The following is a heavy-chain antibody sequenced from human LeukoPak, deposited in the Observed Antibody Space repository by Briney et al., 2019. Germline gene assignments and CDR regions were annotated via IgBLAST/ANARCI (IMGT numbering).Heavy chain of an antibody. Sequence: PSETLSLTCTVSGGSIGSDNYYWDWIRQPPGKGLEFIAGIFYTGTTYYNPSLKSRVTISIDTSKNQLTLKLYSVTAADTAVYYCARGEVDSGSYLTGAFDIWGQGTMVTVSS. D-gene: IGHD1-26*01. CDR3: ARGEVDSGSYLTGAFDI. V-gene: IGHV4-39*06. CDR2: IFYTGTT. J-gene: IGHJ3*02. CDR1: GGSIGSDNYY.